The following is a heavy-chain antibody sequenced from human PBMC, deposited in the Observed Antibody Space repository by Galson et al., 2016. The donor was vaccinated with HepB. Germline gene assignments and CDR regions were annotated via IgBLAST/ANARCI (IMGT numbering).Heavy chain of an antibody. J-gene: IGHJ4*02. D-gene: IGHD3-10*01. CDR3: ARSTGFGIRIDY. Sequence: SVKVSCKASGYSFTGYFLNWVRQAPGQGLEWMGWIGPGSGDTKYAQKFQGRVTITGDRSISTVTMELNRLRSDDTAVYYCARSTGFGIRIDYWGQGTQVTVSS. CDR1: GYSFTGYF. V-gene: IGHV1-2*02. CDR2: IGPGSGDT.